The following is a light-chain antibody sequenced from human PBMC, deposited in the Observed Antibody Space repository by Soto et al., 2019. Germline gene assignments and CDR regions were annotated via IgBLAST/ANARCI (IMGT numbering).Light chain of an antibody. CDR1: QGISSY. CDR2: AAS. J-gene: IGKJ1*01. CDR3: QQYYSYPRT. V-gene: IGKV1-8*01. Sequence: AVLMPQSQSSLSASTGDRFSITCLASQGISSYLAWYQQKPGKAPKLLIYAASTLQSGVPSRFSGSGSGTDFTLTISCLQSEDFATYYCQQYYSYPRTFGQGTKVDIK.